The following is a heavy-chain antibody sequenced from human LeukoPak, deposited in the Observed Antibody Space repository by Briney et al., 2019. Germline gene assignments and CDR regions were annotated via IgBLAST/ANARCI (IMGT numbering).Heavy chain of an antibody. V-gene: IGHV3-21*01. CDR3: ASGDSSGYYTACDY. J-gene: IGHJ4*02. D-gene: IGHD3-22*01. Sequence: GGSLRLSCAASGFTFSGYSMNWVRQAPGKGLEWVSSISSSSSYIYYADSVKGRFTISRDNAKNSLYLQMNSLRAEDTAVYYCASGDSSGYYTACDYWGQGTLVTVSS. CDR2: ISSSSSYI. CDR1: GFTFSGYS.